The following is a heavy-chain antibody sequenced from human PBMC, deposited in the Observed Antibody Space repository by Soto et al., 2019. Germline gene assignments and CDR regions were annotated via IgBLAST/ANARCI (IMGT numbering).Heavy chain of an antibody. D-gene: IGHD2-21*02. CDR1: GYIFTKYG. CDR2: INVYNGDR. J-gene: IGHJ5*02. V-gene: IGHV1-18*01. Sequence: VASVKVSCKAQGYIFTKYGIGWVRQAPGHGLEWMGLINVYNGDRKVAQKFQDRVSMTTDTATDTAYMELKSLRSGDTAVYYCARLQLGGDRMLNWFDPWGQGTLVTVSS. CDR3: ARLQLGGDRMLNWFDP.